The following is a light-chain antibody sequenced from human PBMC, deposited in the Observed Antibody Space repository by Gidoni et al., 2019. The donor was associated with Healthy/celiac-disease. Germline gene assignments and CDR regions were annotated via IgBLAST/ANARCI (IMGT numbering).Light chain of an antibody. CDR1: SSNIGSNY. V-gene: IGLV1-47*01. Sequence: QSVLTQLPSASGTPGQRVTISCSGSSSNIGSNYVYWYQQLPGTAPKLLIYRNNQRPSGVPDRFSGSKSGTSASLAISGLRSEDEADYYCAAWDDSLNVVFGGGTKLTVL. CDR2: RNN. J-gene: IGLJ2*01. CDR3: AAWDDSLNVV.